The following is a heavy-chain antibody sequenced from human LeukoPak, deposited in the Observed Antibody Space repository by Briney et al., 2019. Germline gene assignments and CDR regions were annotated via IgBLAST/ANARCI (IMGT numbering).Heavy chain of an antibody. V-gene: IGHV4-34*01. Sequence: PSETLSLTCAVYGGSFSRYYWSWIRRPPGKGLEWIGEINHSGSTNYNPSLKSRVTISVDTSKNQFSLKLSSVTAADTAVYYCARGGVTPYYYYGMDVWGQGTTVTASS. CDR2: INHSGST. CDR3: ARGGVTPYYYYGMDV. J-gene: IGHJ6*02. CDR1: GGSFSRYY. D-gene: IGHD2-21*02.